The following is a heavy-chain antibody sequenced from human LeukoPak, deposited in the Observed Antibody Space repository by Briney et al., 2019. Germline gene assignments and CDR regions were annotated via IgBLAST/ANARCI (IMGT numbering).Heavy chain of an antibody. CDR3: ARATTDYGDDP. Sequence: PSETLSLTCTVSGGSISSYYRGWVRQPPGKGLEWIGEINHSGSTNYNPSLKSRVTISVDTSKNQFSLKLSSVTAADTAVYYCARATTDYGDDPWGQGTLVTVSS. J-gene: IGHJ5*02. CDR2: INHSGST. CDR1: GGSISSYY. V-gene: IGHV4-34*01. D-gene: IGHD4-17*01.